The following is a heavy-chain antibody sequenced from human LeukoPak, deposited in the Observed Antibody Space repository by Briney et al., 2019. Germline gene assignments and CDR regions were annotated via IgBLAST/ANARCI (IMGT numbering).Heavy chain of an antibody. CDR2: ISYDGGNK. CDR3: AKDIGEGGQWAFNY. D-gene: IGHD3-10*01. CDR1: GFTFRSYG. J-gene: IGHJ4*02. Sequence: GGSLRLSCAASGFTFRSYGMHWVRQAPGKGLEGVAVISYDGGNKYYADSVKGRFTISRDNSKNTLYLQMNSLRTEDTAVYYCAKDIGEGGQWAFNYWGQGTLVTVSS. V-gene: IGHV3-30*18.